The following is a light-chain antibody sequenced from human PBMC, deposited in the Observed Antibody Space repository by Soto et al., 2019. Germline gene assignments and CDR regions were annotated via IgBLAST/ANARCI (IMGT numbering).Light chain of an antibody. CDR3: QQRINWPLT. V-gene: IGKV3-11*01. Sequence: EIVLTQSPVTLSLSPGERATLSCRASQSVTTFLAWYQQKPGQAPRLLISDVSNKATGIPARFSGSGSGTDFTLTISSLEPEDFAVYYCQQRINWPLTFGGGTKVEIK. J-gene: IGKJ4*01. CDR1: QSVTTF. CDR2: DVS.